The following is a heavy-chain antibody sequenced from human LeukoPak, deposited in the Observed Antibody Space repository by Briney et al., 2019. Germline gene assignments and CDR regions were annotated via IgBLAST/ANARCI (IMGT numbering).Heavy chain of an antibody. V-gene: IGHV3-66*01. CDR1: GFSVSKNY. J-gene: IGHJ4*02. CDR2: IYSGGNT. CDR3: AAPFWSAYPN. D-gene: IGHD3-3*01. Sequence: GGSLRLSCPASGFSVSKNYMSWVRQAPGQGLEWVSVIYSGGNTYYAASVVGRFTISRDHSENTLYLQMNSLRAEDTAVYYCAAPFWSAYPNWGQGTLVTVSS.